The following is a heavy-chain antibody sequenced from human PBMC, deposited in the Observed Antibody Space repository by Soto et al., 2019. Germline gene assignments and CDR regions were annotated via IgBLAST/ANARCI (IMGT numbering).Heavy chain of an antibody. Sequence: QVQLVQSGAEVKKPGASVKVSCKASGYTFTSYGISWVRQAPGQGLEWMGWISAYNGNTNYAQKLQGRVTLTSYRATRTAYMELRSLRSDDMAVHYCSRETMATTTGFDYWGQGTLATVSS. V-gene: IGHV1-18*03. J-gene: IGHJ4*02. CDR1: GYTFTSYG. D-gene: IGHD1-26*01. CDR2: ISAYNGNT. CDR3: SRETMATTTGFDY.